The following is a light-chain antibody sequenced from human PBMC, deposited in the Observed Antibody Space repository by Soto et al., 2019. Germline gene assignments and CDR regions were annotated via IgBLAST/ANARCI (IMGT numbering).Light chain of an antibody. Sequence: QSALTQPASVSGSPGQSITISCTGSSSDIGGYNYVSWYQQHPDKAPKLMIYHVSNRPSGISSRFSGSKSGNTASLTISGLQAEDEADYYCSSYTSSTTYVFGTGTK. J-gene: IGLJ1*01. CDR2: HVS. CDR3: SSYTSSTTYV. CDR1: SSDIGGYNY. V-gene: IGLV2-14*01.